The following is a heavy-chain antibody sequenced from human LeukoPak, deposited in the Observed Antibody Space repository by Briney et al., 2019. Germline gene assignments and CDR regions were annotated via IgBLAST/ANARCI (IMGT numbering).Heavy chain of an antibody. V-gene: IGHV4-59*01. CDR2: IYYSGST. J-gene: IGHJ4*02. Sequence: SETLSLTCTVSGGSISSYYWSWIRQPPGKGLEWIGYIYYSGSTNYNPSLKSRVTISVDTSKNQFSLKLSSVTAADTVVYYCARGSHGGNYWGQGTLVTVSS. CDR1: GGSISSYY. D-gene: IGHD3-16*01. CDR3: ARGSHGGNY.